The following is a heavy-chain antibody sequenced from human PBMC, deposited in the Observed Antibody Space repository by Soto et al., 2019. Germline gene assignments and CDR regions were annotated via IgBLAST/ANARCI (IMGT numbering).Heavy chain of an antibody. J-gene: IGHJ5*01. D-gene: IGHD4-17*01. CDR1: ENTFTNFF. CDR3: ARVTYGDYNFLES. Sequence: QGLLIQSGAEVRRPGATVKISCKASENTFTNFFFHWVRQAPGRSLEWLGMVNPTFGVTKYEQRFQGRLTMTGDTSTSTVFLEVRGLTSNDTALYFCARVTYGDYNFLESWGHGTLVTVSS. V-gene: IGHV1-46*01. CDR2: VNPTFGVT.